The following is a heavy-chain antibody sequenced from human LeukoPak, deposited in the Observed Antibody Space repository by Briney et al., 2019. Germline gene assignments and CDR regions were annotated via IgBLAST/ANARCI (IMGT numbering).Heavy chain of an antibody. D-gene: IGHD5/OR15-5a*01. CDR2: ISSSSSYT. V-gene: IGHV3-11*05. J-gene: IGHJ4*02. CDR3: ARAGNSWSTGYYFDY. Sequence: KPGGSLRLSCAASGFTFSDYYMSWIRQAPGKGLEWVSYISSSSSYTNYADSVKGRFTISRDNAKNSLYLQMNSLRAEDTAVYYCARAGNSWSTGYYFDYWGQGTLVTVSS. CDR1: GFTFSDYY.